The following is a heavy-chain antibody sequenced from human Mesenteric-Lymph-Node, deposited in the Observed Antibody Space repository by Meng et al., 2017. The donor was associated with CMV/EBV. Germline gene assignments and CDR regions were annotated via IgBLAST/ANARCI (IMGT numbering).Heavy chain of an antibody. CDR1: GYTFTTYS. J-gene: IGHJ4*02. V-gene: IGHV1-46*01. CDR3: AREWGGCSGGSCYFDY. Sequence: ASVKVSCKASGYTFTTYSIHWVRQAPGQGLEWMGVINPSGSSTTYAQKFQGRVTMTRDTSTTTVYMELSSLRSEDTAVYYCAREWGGCSGGSCYFDYWGQGTLVTVSS. D-gene: IGHD2-15*01. CDR2: INPSGSST.